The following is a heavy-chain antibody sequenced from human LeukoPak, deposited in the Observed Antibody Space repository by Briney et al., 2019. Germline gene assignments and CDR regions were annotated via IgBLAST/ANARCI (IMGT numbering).Heavy chain of an antibody. D-gene: IGHD6-19*01. CDR2: ISGSGGTT. J-gene: IGHJ4*02. V-gene: IGHV3-23*01. CDR1: GFTFSSYS. Sequence: PPGGSLRLSCAASGFTFSSYSMNWVRQAPGKGLEWVSAISGSGGTTYYADSVKGRFTISRDNSKNTVYLQMNSLRAEDTAVYYCAKDETTGWYDYWGQGTLVTVSS. CDR3: AKDETTGWYDY.